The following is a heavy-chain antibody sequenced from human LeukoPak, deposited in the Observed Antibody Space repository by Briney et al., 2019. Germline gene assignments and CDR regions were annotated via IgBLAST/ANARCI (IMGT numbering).Heavy chain of an antibody. CDR1: GGSISSYH. CDR2: IYYSGST. CDR3: ARRPRASMVRGVISLFDY. J-gene: IGHJ4*02. V-gene: IGHV4-59*12. Sequence: SETLSLTCSVSGGSISSYHWNWIRQPPGKGLEWIAYIYYSGSTNYNPSLKSRVTISVDTSKNQFSLKMRSVTAADTAVYYCARRPRASMVRGVISLFDYWGQGTLVTVSS. D-gene: IGHD3-10*01.